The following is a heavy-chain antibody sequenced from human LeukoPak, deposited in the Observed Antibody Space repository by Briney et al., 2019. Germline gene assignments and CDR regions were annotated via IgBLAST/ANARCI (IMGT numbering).Heavy chain of an antibody. CDR2: INPDSGVT. J-gene: IGHJ3*02. CDR1: GYTFTGHY. V-gene: IGHV1-2*02. CDR3: ARDGNFDI. Sequence: ASVKVSCKASGYTFTGHYIHLVRQAPGQGLEWMGWINPDSGVTNYPQKFQGRVTMTRDTSSSTAYMELIRLRSDDTAVYYCARDGNFDIWGQGTMVTVSS. D-gene: IGHD4-23*01.